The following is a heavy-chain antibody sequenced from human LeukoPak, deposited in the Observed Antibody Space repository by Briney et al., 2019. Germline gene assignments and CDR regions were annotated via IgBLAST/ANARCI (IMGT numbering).Heavy chain of an antibody. V-gene: IGHV4-38-2*01. CDR1: GYSISGGYY. CDR3: ARRLRYYFDY. D-gene: IGHD4-17*01. Sequence: PSETLSLTCAVSGYSISGGYYWGWIRQPPGKGLEWIGSIYHSGSTYYNPSLKSRVTISVDTSKNQFSLKLSSVTAADTAVYYCARRLRYYFDYWGQGTLVTVSS. CDR2: IYHSGST. J-gene: IGHJ4*02.